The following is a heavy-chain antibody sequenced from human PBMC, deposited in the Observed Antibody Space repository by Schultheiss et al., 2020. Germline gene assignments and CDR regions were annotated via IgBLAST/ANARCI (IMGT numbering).Heavy chain of an antibody. CDR3: ARDPTDSYSSSSDAFDI. J-gene: IGHJ3*02. CDR1: GGSISSYY. V-gene: IGHV4-59*12. CDR2: IYYSGST. D-gene: IGHD6-6*01. Sequence: SETLSLTCTVSGGSISSYYWSWTRQPPGKGLEWIGYIYYSGSTNYNPSLKSRVTISVDTSKNQFSLKLNSVTAADTAVYYCARDPTDSYSSSSDAFDIWGQGTLVTVSS.